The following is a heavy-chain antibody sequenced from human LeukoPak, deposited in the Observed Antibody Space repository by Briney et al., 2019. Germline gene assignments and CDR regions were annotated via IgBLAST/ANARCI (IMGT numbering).Heavy chain of an antibody. D-gene: IGHD2-2*01. J-gene: IGHJ5*02. CDR1: GGSISTSDYY. Sequence: PSETLSLTCTVSGGSISTSDYYWGWIRQPPGKGLEWIASIHYSRGTYFNPSLKSRVTISVDTSRNEFSLKVTSVTAADTAVYYCARSCGSTSCSDGDWFDPWGQGTLVTVSS. CDR2: IHYSRGT. V-gene: IGHV4-39*01. CDR3: ARSCGSTSCSDGDWFDP.